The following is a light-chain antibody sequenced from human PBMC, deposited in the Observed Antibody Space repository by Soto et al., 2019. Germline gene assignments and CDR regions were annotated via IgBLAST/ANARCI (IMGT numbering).Light chain of an antibody. Sequence: QSALTQPASVSGSPGQSITISCTGTSSDVGGYKYVSWYQQHPGKAPKLMIHEVSIRPSGVSNRFSGSKSGNTASLTISGLQTEDEADYFCISYRSSGTPFVFGNGTKVTAL. CDR1: SSDVGGYKY. J-gene: IGLJ1*01. V-gene: IGLV2-14*01. CDR3: ISYRSSGTPFV. CDR2: EVS.